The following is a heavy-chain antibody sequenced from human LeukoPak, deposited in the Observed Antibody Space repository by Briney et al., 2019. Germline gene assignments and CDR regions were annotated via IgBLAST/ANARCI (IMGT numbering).Heavy chain of an antibody. CDR3: AAPTYYYDSSGYYFRY. V-gene: IGHV1-8*02. Sequence: EASVKVSCKASGYTFTGYYMHWVRQATGQGLEWMGWMNPNSGNTGYAQKFQGRVTMTRNTSISTAYMELSSLRSEDTAVYYCAAPTYYYDSSGYYFRYWGQGTLVTVSS. CDR1: GYTFTGYY. D-gene: IGHD3-22*01. J-gene: IGHJ4*02. CDR2: MNPNSGNT.